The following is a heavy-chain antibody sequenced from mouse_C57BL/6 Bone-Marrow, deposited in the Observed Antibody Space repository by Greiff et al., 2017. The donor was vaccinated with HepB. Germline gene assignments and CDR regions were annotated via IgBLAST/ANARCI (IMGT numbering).Heavy chain of an antibody. CDR3: ARRGIYYYGPFAY. Sequence: VKLVESGAELVKPGASVKMSCKASGYTFTTYPIEWMKQNHGKSLEWIGNFHPYNDDTKYNEKFKGKATLTVEKSSSTVYLELSRLTSDDSAVYYCARRGIYYYGPFAYWGQGTLVTVSA. J-gene: IGHJ3*01. D-gene: IGHD1-1*01. V-gene: IGHV1-47*01. CDR2: FHPYNDDT. CDR1: GYTFTTYP.